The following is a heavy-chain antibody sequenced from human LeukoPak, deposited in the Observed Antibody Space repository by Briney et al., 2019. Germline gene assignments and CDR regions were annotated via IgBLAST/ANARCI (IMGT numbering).Heavy chain of an antibody. D-gene: IGHD1-7*01. CDR1: GFNFNAYS. CDR2: ISRASESI. CDR3: ARGATDTTRWFDP. V-gene: IGHV3-21*01. J-gene: IGHJ5*02. Sequence: GGSLRLSCAASGFNFNAYSMAWVRQAPGKGLEWVSIISRASESIFYADSVKGRFTISRDNAKNSLYLQMNGLRADDTAAYYCARGATDTTRWFDPWGQGTLVTVSS.